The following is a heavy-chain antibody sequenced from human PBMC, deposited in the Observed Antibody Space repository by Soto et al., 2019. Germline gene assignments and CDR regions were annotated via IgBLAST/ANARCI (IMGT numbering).Heavy chain of an antibody. CDR1: GYTFTRYA. CDR3: ARGYYEFWSGYYTGMVHGTYNWFDP. CDR2: INAGNGNT. V-gene: IGHV1-3*01. Sequence: ASVKVSCKASGYTFTRYAMHWVRQASGQRLEWMGWINAGNGNTNYSQKFQGRVTITRDTSESTAYMELSSLRSEDTAVYYCARGYYEFWSGYYTGMVHGTYNWFDPWGQGTLVTVSS. J-gene: IGHJ5*02. D-gene: IGHD3-3*01.